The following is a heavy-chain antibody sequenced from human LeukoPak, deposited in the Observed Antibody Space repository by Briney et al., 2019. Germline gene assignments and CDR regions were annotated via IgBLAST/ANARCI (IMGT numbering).Heavy chain of an antibody. D-gene: IGHD1-20*01. Sequence: GASVKVSCKASGYTFTSYGISLVRQAPGQGLEWMGWISAYNGNTNYAQKLQDRVTMTTDTSTSTAYMELRSLRSDDTAVYYCARDNWNPIGDDAFDIWGQGTMVTVSS. CDR2: ISAYNGNT. J-gene: IGHJ3*02. CDR1: GYTFTSYG. CDR3: ARDNWNPIGDDAFDI. V-gene: IGHV1-18*01.